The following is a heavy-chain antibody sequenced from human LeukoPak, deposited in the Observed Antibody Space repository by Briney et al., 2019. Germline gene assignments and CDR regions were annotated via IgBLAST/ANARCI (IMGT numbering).Heavy chain of an antibody. J-gene: IGHJ6*03. V-gene: IGHV1-2*02. CDR1: GYTFTDYY. D-gene: IGHD6-19*01. CDR2: INPNSGDT. CDR3: ARGGSGWYTVIPFWNYYYMDV. Sequence: ASVKVSCKASGYTFTDYYINWVRQAPGQGLEWMGWINPNSGDTNYAQKFQDRVTMTRDTSISTAYIELNLLRSDDTAVYYCARGGSGWYTVIPFWNYYYMDVWGKGTTVTVSS.